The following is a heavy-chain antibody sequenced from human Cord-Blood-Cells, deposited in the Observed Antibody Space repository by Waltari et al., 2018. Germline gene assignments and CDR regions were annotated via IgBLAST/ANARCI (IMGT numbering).Heavy chain of an antibody. CDR2: SNPSGGST. Sequence: QVQLVPSGAEVTKPGASVKVSCKASGYTFTRYYLHWVRQAPGQGLEWMGISNPSGGSTSYAQKFQGRVTMTRDTSTSTVYMELSSLRSEDTAVYYCARPYNWNFAFDIWGQGTMVTVSS. CDR3: ARPYNWNFAFDI. J-gene: IGHJ3*02. V-gene: IGHV1-46*01. CDR1: GYTFTRYY. D-gene: IGHD1-7*01.